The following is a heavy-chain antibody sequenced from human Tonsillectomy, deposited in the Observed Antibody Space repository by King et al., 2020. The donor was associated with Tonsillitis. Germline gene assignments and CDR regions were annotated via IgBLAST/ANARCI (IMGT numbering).Heavy chain of an antibody. V-gene: IGHV3-48*02. D-gene: IGHD3-10*01. J-gene: IGHJ4*02. CDR1: GFTFSSYS. Sequence: VQLVESGGGLAQPGGSLRLSCAASGFTFSSYSMNWVRQAPGKGLEWVSYISYTGNTIDYADSVKGRFTISRGNAENSMYLQMNSLRDEDTAVYYCAREGGMVGSQGSESRRGGHLDFWGQGILVTVSS. CDR3: AREGGMVGSQGSESRRGGHLDF. CDR2: ISYTGNTI.